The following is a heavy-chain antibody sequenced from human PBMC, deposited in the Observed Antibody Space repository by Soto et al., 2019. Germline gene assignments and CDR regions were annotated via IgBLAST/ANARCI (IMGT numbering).Heavy chain of an antibody. J-gene: IGHJ5*01. CDR3: AREGAGGYGLGWFDP. Sequence: QVQLQESGPGLVKPSQTLSLTCTVSGDSISRGGYYYNWIRHLPGKGLEWIGYIYHTGSTNYNPSLKSRVTISVDTSKNQLSLELRSVTAADTAVYYCAREGAGGYGLGWFDPWGQGTLVTVSS. CDR2: IYHTGST. D-gene: IGHD2-15*01. V-gene: IGHV4-31*03. CDR1: GDSISRGGYY.